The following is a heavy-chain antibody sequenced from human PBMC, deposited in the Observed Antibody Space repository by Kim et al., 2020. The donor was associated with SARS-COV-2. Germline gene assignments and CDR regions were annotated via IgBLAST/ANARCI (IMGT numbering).Heavy chain of an antibody. V-gene: IGHV7-4-1*02. CDR3: ARGWGGYYYDSSARNAYGY. CDR1: GYTFTSYA. Sequence: ASVKVSCKASGYTFTSYAMNWVRQAPGQGLEWMGWINTNTGNPTYAQGFTGRFVFSLDTSVNTAYLQISSLKAEDTAVYYCARGWGGYYYDSSARNAYGYWGQGTLVTVSS. CDR2: INTNTGNP. D-gene: IGHD3-22*01. J-gene: IGHJ4*02.